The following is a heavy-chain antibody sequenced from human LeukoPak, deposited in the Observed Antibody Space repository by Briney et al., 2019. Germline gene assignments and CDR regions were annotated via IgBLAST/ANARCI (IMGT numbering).Heavy chain of an antibody. Sequence: SETLSLTCTVSGGSISSSSYYWGWIRQPPGKGLEWIGSIYYSGSTDYNPSLKSRVTISVDTSKNQFSLKLSSVTAADTAVYYCARVGGPPYYYDSSGYYLDYWGQGTLVTVSS. D-gene: IGHD3-22*01. V-gene: IGHV4-39*07. CDR1: GGSISSSSYY. CDR2: IYYSGST. CDR3: ARVGGPPYYYDSSGYYLDY. J-gene: IGHJ4*02.